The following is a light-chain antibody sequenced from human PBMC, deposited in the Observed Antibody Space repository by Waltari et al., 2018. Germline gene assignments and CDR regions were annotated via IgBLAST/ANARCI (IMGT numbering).Light chain of an antibody. J-gene: IGKJ2*01. V-gene: IGKV3-11*01. CDR1: QSVSSY. CDR2: GAS. Sequence: EIVLTQSPATLSLSPGERATLSCRASQSVSSYLARYQLKPGQAPRLLIYGASNRATGIPARFSGSASGTDFTLTINSLEPEDFAVYYCLQSSNWYTFGQGTKLEIK. CDR3: LQSSNWYT.